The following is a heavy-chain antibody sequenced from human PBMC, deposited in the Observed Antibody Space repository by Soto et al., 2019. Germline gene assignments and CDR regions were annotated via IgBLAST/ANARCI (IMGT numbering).Heavy chain of an antibody. D-gene: IGHD3-10*01. Sequence: QVQLVQSGAEVKKPGSSVKVSCKASGGTFSSYAISWVRQAPGQGLEWMGGIIPILGIANYAQKFQGRVTITADNPTSSDYMEVSSLRSEDTAVYYCAREVVRGSNWFDPWGQGTLVTVSS. V-gene: IGHV1-69*04. CDR2: IIPILGIA. CDR1: GGTFSSYA. J-gene: IGHJ5*02. CDR3: AREVVRGSNWFDP.